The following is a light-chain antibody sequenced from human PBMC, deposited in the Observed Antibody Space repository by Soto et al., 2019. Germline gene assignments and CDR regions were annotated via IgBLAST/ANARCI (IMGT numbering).Light chain of an antibody. J-gene: IGKJ1*01. CDR3: QQYGSSRWT. Sequence: IVLTQSPDTLSLFPGERATPSCRASQSVSSTYLAWYQQKPGQAPRPLISAASSRATGTPDRFSGSGSGTDFTLTISRLEPEDFAVYYCQQYGSSRWTFGQGTKVDIK. V-gene: IGKV3-20*01. CDR1: QSVSSTY. CDR2: AAS.